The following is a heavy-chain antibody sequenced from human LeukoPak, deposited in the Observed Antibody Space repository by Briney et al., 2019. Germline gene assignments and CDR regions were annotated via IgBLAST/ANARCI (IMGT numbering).Heavy chain of an antibody. J-gene: IGHJ6*03. CDR3: ARDPSYYYYMDV. CDR1: GFAFSSYW. V-gene: IGHV3-48*01. Sequence: GGSLRLSCAASGFAFSSYWMSWVRQAPGKGLEWISYISTTSSAIYYADSVKGRFTISRDNAKSSLYLQMSSPRAEDTAVYYCARDPSYYYYMDVWGKGTTVTVSS. CDR2: ISTTSSAI.